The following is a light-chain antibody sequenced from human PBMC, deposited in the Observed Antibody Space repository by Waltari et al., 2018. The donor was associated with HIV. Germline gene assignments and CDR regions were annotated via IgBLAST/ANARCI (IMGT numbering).Light chain of an antibody. CDR1: NLGEKY. V-gene: IGLV3-1*01. CDR2: QDN. Sequence: SYELTQPPSLSVSHGQTASITCSGHNLGEKYACWYQQKPGPSPVLVIYQDNQRPSGIPGRFSVSNSGNTATLTISGTQAMDEADYHCQAWDSSTVVFGGGTKLTVL. J-gene: IGLJ2*01. CDR3: QAWDSSTVV.